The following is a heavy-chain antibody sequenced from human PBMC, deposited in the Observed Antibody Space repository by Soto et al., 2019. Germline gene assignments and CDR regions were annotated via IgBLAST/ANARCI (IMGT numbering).Heavy chain of an antibody. CDR3: TKGMGRHDYSNYVRFDY. CDR1: GFTFSSYA. J-gene: IGHJ4*02. CDR2: ISYDGSNK. Sequence: QVQLVESGGGVVQPGRSLRLSCAASGFTFSSYAMHWVRQAPGKGLEWVAVISYDGSNKYYADSVKGRFTISRDNSKNTLYLQMNSLRAEDTAVYNCTKGMGRHDYSNYVRFDYWGQGTLVTVSS. V-gene: IGHV3-30-3*01. D-gene: IGHD4-4*01.